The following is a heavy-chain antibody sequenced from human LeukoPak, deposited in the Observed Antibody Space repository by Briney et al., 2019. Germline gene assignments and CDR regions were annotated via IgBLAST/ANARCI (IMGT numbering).Heavy chain of an antibody. V-gene: IGHV3-23*01. D-gene: IGHD1-26*01. CDR3: AKVKRYLVGASDY. Sequence: GXXLRLSCAASGFTFSSYAMSWVRQAPGKGLEWVSAISGSGGSTYYADSVKGRFTISRDNSKNTLYLQMNSLRAEDTAVYYCAKVKRYLVGASDYWGQGTLVTVSS. CDR2: ISGSGGST. CDR1: GFTFSSYA. J-gene: IGHJ4*02.